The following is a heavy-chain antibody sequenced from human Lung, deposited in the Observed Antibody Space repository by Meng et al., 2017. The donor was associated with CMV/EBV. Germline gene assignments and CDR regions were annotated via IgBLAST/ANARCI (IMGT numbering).Heavy chain of an antibody. CDR1: GYTFTSSS. CDR3: ARGNGWRFDY. CDR2: ININTGNP. D-gene: IGHD6-19*01. Sequence: QVQLVPSGSGLKKPGDSVKVSCQAAGYTFTSSSMNWVPHAPGQGLEWMGWININTGNPTYAQGFTGRFVFSLDTSVSTAYLQIDSLKADDTAVYYCARGNGWRFDYWGQGTLVTVSS. V-gene: IGHV7-4-1*01. J-gene: IGHJ4*02.